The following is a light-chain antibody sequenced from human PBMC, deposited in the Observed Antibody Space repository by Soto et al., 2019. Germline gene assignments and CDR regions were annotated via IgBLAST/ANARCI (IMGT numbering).Light chain of an antibody. CDR1: QSLVYRYGNTY. CDR2: QVS. V-gene: IGKV2-30*01. Sequence: DVVMTQSPLSLPFTPGQPASISCRSSQSLVYRYGNTYLNWFQQRPGQSPGRRIYQVSDRDSGVRDSFSGSGSATDFTLKISRVEAEDVGVYYCMQGTHWPPYTFGQGTKLEIK. CDR3: MQGTHWPPYT. J-gene: IGKJ2*01.